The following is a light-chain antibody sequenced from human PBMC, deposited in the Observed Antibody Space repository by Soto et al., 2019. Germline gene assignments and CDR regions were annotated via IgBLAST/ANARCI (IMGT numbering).Light chain of an antibody. V-gene: IGKV1-5*01. CDR3: QQYNSYSPT. CDR1: QSISSW. Sequence: DIQMTQSPSTLSASVGDRVTITCRASQSISSWLAWYQQKPGKAPKLLIYDASSFESGVPSRFSGSGSGTEFTLTFFSLLPDDFATYYCQQYNSYSPTFGQGTKVDIK. CDR2: DAS. J-gene: IGKJ1*01.